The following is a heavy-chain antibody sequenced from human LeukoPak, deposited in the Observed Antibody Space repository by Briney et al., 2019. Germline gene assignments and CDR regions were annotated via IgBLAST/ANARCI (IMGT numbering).Heavy chain of an antibody. CDR2: IYHSGST. D-gene: IGHD3-16*01. V-gene: IGHV4-38-2*02. J-gene: IGHJ4*02. CDR3: ARRLARGEVTDY. Sequence: SETLSLTCTVSGYSISSGYYWGWIRQPPGKGLEWIGYIYHSGSTYYNPSLKSRVTISVDMSKNRFSLKVSSVTAADTAVYYCARRLARGEVTDYWGQGTLVTVST. CDR1: GYSISSGYY.